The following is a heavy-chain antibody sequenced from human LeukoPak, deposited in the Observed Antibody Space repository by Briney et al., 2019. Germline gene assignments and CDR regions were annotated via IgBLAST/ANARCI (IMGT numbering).Heavy chain of an antibody. CDR2: INPNSGGT. J-gene: IGHJ4*02. Sequence: ASVKVSCKASGYTFTDYYMHWVRQAPGQGLEWMGWINPNSGGTNYAQNFQGRVTMTRDTSISTAYMELSRLRSDDTAVYYCARYSGYDCVYARYWGQGTLVTVSS. CDR1: GYTFTDYY. CDR3: ARYSGYDCVYARY. D-gene: IGHD5-12*01. V-gene: IGHV1-2*02.